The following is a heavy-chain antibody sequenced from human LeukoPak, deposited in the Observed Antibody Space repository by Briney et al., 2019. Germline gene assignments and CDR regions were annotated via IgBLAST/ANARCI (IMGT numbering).Heavy chain of an antibody. CDR3: ARQESSTWENFDF. CDR2: IYYSGTT. D-gene: IGHD6-13*01. Sequence: SETLSLTCIVSGGSTSSSSYYWGWIRQPPGKGLEWIGSIYYSGTTYYNPSLKSRVTISVDTSKNQFSLKLSSVTAADTAVYYCARQESSTWENFDFWGQGTLVTVSS. J-gene: IGHJ4*02. V-gene: IGHV4-39*01. CDR1: GGSTSSSSYY.